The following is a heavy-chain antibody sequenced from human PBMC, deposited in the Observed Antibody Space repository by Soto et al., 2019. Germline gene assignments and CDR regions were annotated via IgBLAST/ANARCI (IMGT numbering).Heavy chain of an antibody. CDR3: AKDRQNYGSFDF. CDR2: ISGHSGTT. CDR1: GYTFTSYG. V-gene: IGHV1-18*01. J-gene: IGHJ4*02. D-gene: IGHD4-17*01. Sequence: QVQLVQSGGEVKKPGASVKVSCKASGYTFTSYGISWVRQAPGQGLEWMGWISGHSGTTNNAQKFQDRVTMTTDTSTSTTYMKLRSLRSDDKAGYYCAKDRQNYGSFDFWGQGTLVTVSS.